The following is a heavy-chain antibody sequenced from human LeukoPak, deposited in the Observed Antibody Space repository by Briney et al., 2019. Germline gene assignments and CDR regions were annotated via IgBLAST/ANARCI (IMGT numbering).Heavy chain of an antibody. V-gene: IGHV3-7*01. J-gene: IGHJ4*02. CDR3: ARDLSYDFWSGRGDY. Sequence: GGSLRLSCAASGFTFSDYWMSWVRQAPGKGLEWVANIKYDGSEKNYVETVKGRFTISRDNAKNSLYLQMNSLRAEDTAVYYCARDLSYDFWSGRGDYWGQGTLITVSS. CDR2: IKYDGSEK. CDR1: GFTFSDYW. D-gene: IGHD3-3*01.